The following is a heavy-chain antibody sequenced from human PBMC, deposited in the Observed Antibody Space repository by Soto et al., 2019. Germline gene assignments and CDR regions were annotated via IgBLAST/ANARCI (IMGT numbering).Heavy chain of an antibody. Sequence: QLQLQESGPGLVKPAETLSLKCAVSGGSVSSGNYFWGWIRQPPGKGLEGIGNIYYNGDTYYSPSLKSRVTITVDTAQNQSSLRLTSVTAADTAVYYCAGRLIDNWIQGHVFDFWGQWTLVTVSS. CDR3: AGRLIDNWIQGHVFDF. CDR1: GGSVSSGNYF. D-gene: IGHD1-20*01. J-gene: IGHJ3*01. CDR2: IYYNGDT. V-gene: IGHV4-39*01.